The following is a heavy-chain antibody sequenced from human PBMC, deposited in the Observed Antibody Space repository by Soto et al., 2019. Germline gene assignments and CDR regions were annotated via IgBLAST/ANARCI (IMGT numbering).Heavy chain of an antibody. CDR1: GGSISSSSYY. CDR3: ARQGGGDG. Sequence: QLQLQESGPGLVKPSETLSLTCTVSGGSISSSSYYWGWIRQPPGKGLEWIGSIYYSGSTYYNPSLKSRVTISVDTCKNYCPLKLSSVTAADTAMYYCARQGGGDGWGQGTLVTVSS. V-gene: IGHV4-39*01. J-gene: IGHJ4*02. D-gene: IGHD2-21*01. CDR2: IYYSGST.